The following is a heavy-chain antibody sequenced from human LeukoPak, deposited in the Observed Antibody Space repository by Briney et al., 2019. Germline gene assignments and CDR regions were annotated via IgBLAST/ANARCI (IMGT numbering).Heavy chain of an antibody. V-gene: IGHV3-30-3*01. CDR3: ARGLYGSSSGADY. CDR2: ISYDGSNK. CDR1: GFTFSSYA. Sequence: GRSLRLSCAASGFTFSSYAMHWVRQAPGKGLEWVAVISYDGSNKYYADSVKGRFTISRDNSKNTLYLQMNSLRAEDTAVYYCARGLYGSSSGADYWGQGTLVTVSS. J-gene: IGHJ4*02. D-gene: IGHD6-6*01.